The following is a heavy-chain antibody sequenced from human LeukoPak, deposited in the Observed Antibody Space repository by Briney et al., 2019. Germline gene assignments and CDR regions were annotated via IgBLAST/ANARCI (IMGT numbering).Heavy chain of an antibody. V-gene: IGHV3-23*01. J-gene: IGHJ4*02. CDR3: AKRYSGYDNPYFDY. Sequence: GGSLRLSCAASGFTFSNYAMSWVRQAPGKGLEWVSSISGSGGSTYYADSVKGRFTISRDNSKNTLYLQMNSLRAEDTAVYYCAKRYSGYDNPYFDYWGQGTLVTVSS. CDR2: ISGSGGST. CDR1: GFTFSNYA. D-gene: IGHD5-12*01.